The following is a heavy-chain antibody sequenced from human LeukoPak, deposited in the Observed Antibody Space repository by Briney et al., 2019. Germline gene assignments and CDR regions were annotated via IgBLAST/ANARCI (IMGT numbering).Heavy chain of an antibody. V-gene: IGHV4-31*03. CDR1: GGSMNSREYY. CDR3: ARVRVDLVDSSGYYDY. J-gene: IGHJ4*02. D-gene: IGHD3-22*01. Sequence: SQTLPLTCTVSGGSMNSREYYRTWIRQHPGKGLEWIGYISYSGNTYYNPSLKSRASISVDTSKSQFSLKLSSVTAADTAVYYCARVRVDLVDSSGYYDYWGQGTLVTVSP. CDR2: ISYSGNT.